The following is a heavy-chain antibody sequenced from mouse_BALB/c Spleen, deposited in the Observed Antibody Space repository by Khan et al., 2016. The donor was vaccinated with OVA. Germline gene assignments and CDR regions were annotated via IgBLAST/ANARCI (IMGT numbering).Heavy chain of an antibody. CDR1: GFSLSNYG. V-gene: IGHV2-9*02. J-gene: IGHJ3*01. CDR2: IWTGGIT. CDR3: AGSYDYDVGVFAY. D-gene: IGHD2-4*01. Sequence: QVQLKESGPGLVAPSQSLSITCTVSGFSLSNYGIHWVRQPPGKGLEWLGVIWTGGITNYNSASMSRLIISKDNSNSQVFLQMNRLQTDCTAISSCAGSYDYDVGVFAYWGQGTLVTVST.